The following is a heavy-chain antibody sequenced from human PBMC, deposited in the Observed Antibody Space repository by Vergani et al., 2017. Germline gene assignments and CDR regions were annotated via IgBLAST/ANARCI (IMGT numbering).Heavy chain of an antibody. D-gene: IGHD6-19*01. CDR3: ARARAGRQWLAASGFDS. CDR1: DYTFTNYG. Sequence: QVQLVQSGAEVKKPGASVRVSCKASDYTFTNYGISWVRQAPGQGLEWMDWISAYNGDTNYAQKLHGRVTMTTDASTSTAYMELKSLRSDDTAVYYCARARAGRQWLAASGFDSWGQGTLVTVSS. J-gene: IGHJ4*02. CDR2: ISAYNGDT. V-gene: IGHV1-18*01.